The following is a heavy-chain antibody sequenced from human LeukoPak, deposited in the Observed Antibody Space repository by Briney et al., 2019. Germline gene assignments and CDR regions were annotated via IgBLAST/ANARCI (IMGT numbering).Heavy chain of an antibody. CDR2: ISADGGSA. Sequence: PGGSLRLSCVASGLNFSESAMHWVRQAPGKGLEWVSLISADGGSAFSADSVKGRFSISRDNSKNSLYLQMDSLRSEDTAMYYCAKESGKFDYWGQGTLVVVSS. CDR3: AKESGKFDY. J-gene: IGHJ4*02. CDR1: GLNFSESA. V-gene: IGHV3-43*02.